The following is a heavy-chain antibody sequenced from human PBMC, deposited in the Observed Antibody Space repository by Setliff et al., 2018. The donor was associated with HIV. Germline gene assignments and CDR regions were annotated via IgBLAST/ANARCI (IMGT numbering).Heavy chain of an antibody. Sequence: SLRLSCAASGFRFSGYWMSWVRQAPGKGLEWLANIKLDGSDKYYVDSVKGRFTISRDNAKNSLYLQMNSLRAEDTAVYYCTRRYCTSTSCSSPYDYWGRGTLVTVSS. CDR2: IKLDGSDK. V-gene: IGHV3-7*01. J-gene: IGHJ4*02. CDR3: TRRYCTSTSCSSPYDY. CDR1: GFRFSGYW. D-gene: IGHD2-2*01.